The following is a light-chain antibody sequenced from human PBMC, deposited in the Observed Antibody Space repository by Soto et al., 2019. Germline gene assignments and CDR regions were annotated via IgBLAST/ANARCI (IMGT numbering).Light chain of an antibody. CDR3: LQYYDYRT. CDR1: QTITNL. Sequence: DIQLTQSPSTLSASVGDRVTITCRASQTITNLLAWFQQKPGKAPEILIYKASSLQSGVPSRFSGSGSGTEFTLTISSLQPDDYATYYVLQYYDYRTFGQGTKVDIK. CDR2: KAS. V-gene: IGKV1-5*03. J-gene: IGKJ1*01.